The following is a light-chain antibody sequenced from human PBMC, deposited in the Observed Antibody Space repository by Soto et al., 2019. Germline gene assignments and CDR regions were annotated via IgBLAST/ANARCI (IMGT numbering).Light chain of an antibody. CDR3: QHYNTYSGT. J-gene: IGKJ3*01. CDR1: QDICIW. V-gene: IGKV1-5*03. Sequence: DIQMTQSPATLSASVGDRVTITCRASQDICIWLAWFQQKPGKAPKLLSYRASSLESGVPSRFSVSGFGTEFILTISSLQPDDFATYYCQHYNTYSGTFGPGTKVDIK. CDR2: RAS.